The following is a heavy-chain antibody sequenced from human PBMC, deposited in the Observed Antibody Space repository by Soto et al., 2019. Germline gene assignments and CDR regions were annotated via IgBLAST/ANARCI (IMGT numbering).Heavy chain of an antibody. D-gene: IGHD2-21*01. J-gene: IGHJ3*02. CDR3: ARGFHSFDI. CDR1: GFTFSDHY. CDR2: STNRATSHAT. Sequence: EVQLVESGGGLVQPGGSLTLSCAVAGFTFSDHYMDWVRQAPGKGLEWVGRSTNRATSHATLYAASVRGRFTISRDDTKNSLYLQMNSLKIEDTAVYYCARGFHSFDIWGQGTMVTVSS. V-gene: IGHV3-72*01.